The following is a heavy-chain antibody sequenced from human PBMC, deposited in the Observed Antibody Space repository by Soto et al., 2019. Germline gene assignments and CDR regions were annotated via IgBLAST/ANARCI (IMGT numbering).Heavy chain of an antibody. V-gene: IGHV1-69*01. CDR2: IIPIFGTA. Sequence: QVQLVQSGAEVKKPGSSVKVSCKASGGTFSSYAISWVRQAPGQGLEWMGGIIPIFGTANYAQKFQGRVTITADESTSTAYMGLSSLRSEDTAVYYCARDPRWFGAPSNWWFDPWGQGTLVTVSS. D-gene: IGHD3-10*01. J-gene: IGHJ5*02. CDR3: ARDPRWFGAPSNWWFDP. CDR1: GGTFSSYA.